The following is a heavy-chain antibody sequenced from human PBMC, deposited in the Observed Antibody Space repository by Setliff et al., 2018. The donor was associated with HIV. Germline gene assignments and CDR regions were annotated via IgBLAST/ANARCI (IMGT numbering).Heavy chain of an antibody. Sequence: GGSLRLSCAASGFTFRSYAIHWVRQAPGKGLEWVAVTSYDGSNKYYADSVKGRFTISRDNSKNMLYVHMNSLRAEDTAIYYCAREVDPLVILGGLDVWGQGTMVTVSS. V-gene: IGHV3-30*04. D-gene: IGHD2-2*01. J-gene: IGHJ6*02. CDR2: TSYDGSNK. CDR1: GFTFRSYA. CDR3: AREVDPLVILGGLDV.